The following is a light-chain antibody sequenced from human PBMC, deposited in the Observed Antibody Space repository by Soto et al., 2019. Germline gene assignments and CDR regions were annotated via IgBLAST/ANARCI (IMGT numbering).Light chain of an antibody. V-gene: IGKV3-11*01. CDR2: DAS. Sequence: EIVLTQSPATLSVSPGEIATLSWRSSQSVSTFLAWYQQKPGQAPRLLIYDASKRVTGIPARFSGSGSGTDLTLTISSLEPEDFAVYYCQQRSSWPLTFGGGTKVDIK. CDR3: QQRSSWPLT. CDR1: QSVSTF. J-gene: IGKJ4*01.